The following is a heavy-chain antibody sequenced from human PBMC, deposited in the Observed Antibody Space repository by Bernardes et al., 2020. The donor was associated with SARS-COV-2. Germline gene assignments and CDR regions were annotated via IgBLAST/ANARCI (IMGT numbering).Heavy chain of an antibody. CDR1: GGSISSGSYY. Sequence: SETLSLTCTVSGGSISSGSYYWSWIRQPAGKGLEWIGRIYTSGSTNYNPSLKSRVTISVDTSKNQFSLKLSSVTAADTAVYYCARGIAVACHQGDDYYYYYGMGAWGQGTTVTFSS. CDR2: IYTSGST. J-gene: IGHJ6*02. CDR3: ARGIAVACHQGDDYYYYYGMGA. D-gene: IGHD6-19*01. V-gene: IGHV4-61*02.